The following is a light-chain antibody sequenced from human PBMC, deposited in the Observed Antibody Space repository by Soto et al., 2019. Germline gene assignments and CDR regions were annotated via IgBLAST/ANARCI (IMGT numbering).Light chain of an antibody. CDR1: QSIGTY. CDR2: AAS. Sequence: DIQMTQSPSSLSASLGDRVTITCRPSQSIGTYLNWYQHRPGKAPELLIYAASNLQSGVPSRFSGSDSGTEFTLTISSLQPEEFATYYCLQTFNTPHTFGQGTKLEIK. J-gene: IGKJ2*01. CDR3: LQTFNTPHT. V-gene: IGKV1-39*01.